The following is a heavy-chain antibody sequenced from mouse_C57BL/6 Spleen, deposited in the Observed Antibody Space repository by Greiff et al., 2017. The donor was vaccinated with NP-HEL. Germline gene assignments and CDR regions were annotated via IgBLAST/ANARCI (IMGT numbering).Heavy chain of an antibody. CDR1: GYTFTDYN. Sequence: VQLQQSGPELVKPGASVKISCKASGYTFTDYNMHWVKQSHGKSLEWIGGINPNNGGTIYNQKFKGKATLTVDKSSSTAYMELRSLTSEDSAVFDCGNRARSGPSAIDDWGQGTTVTVSS. J-gene: IGHJ4*01. CDR2: INPNNGGT. V-gene: IGHV1-18*01. D-gene: IGHD3-1*01. CDR3: GNRARSGPSAIDD.